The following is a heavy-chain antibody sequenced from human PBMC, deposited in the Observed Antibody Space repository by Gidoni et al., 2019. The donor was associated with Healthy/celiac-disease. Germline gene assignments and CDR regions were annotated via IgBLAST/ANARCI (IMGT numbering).Heavy chain of an antibody. J-gene: IGHJ4*02. CDR1: GFTFSSYA. D-gene: IGHD6-13*01. Sequence: QVQLVESGGGVVQPGRSLRLSCAASGFTFSSYAMHWVRQAPGKGLEWVAVISYDGSNKYYADSVKCRFTISRDNSKNTLYLQMNSLRAGDTAVYYCARDVIAAAGTLDYWGQGTLVTVSS. V-gene: IGHV3-30-3*01. CDR3: ARDVIAAAGTLDY. CDR2: ISYDGSNK.